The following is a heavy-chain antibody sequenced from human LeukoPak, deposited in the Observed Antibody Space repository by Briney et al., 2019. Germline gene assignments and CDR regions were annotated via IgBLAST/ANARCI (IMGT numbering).Heavy chain of an antibody. CDR1: GFTFSSDS. D-gene: IGHD6-13*01. J-gene: IGHJ4*02. V-gene: IGHV3-21*01. CDR3: ARDQRIAAAGTAPVY. CDR2: ISSSSSYI. Sequence: GRSLRLYCAASGFTFSSDSMNWVRQAPGEWLECVSSISSSSSYIYYADSVKGRFTISRDNAKNSLYLQMNSLRAEDTAVYYCARDQRIAAAGTAPVYWGQGTLVTVSS.